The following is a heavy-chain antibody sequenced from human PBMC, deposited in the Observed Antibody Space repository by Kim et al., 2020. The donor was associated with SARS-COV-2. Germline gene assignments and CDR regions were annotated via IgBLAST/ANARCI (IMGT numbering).Heavy chain of an antibody. CDR1: GFTFSAYS. V-gene: IGHV3-48*02. J-gene: IGHJ6*02. Sequence: GGSLRLSCVASGFTFSAYSMNWVRQAPGKGLEWVSYMMTGGTEIHSLDSVKGRFTISRDNARNSLYLQINNLRDEDTAVYYCATVLAHQLDVWGQGTTVT. CDR3: ATVLAHQLDV. D-gene: IGHD3-3*01. CDR2: MMTGGTEI.